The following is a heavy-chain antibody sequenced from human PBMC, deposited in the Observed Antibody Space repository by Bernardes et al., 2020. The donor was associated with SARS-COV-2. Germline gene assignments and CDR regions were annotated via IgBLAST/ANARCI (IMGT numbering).Heavy chain of an antibody. CDR2: INGRGGTT. CDR3: ARLGAGGSYYFYGMDV. J-gene: IGHJ6*02. D-gene: IGHD2-15*01. Sequence: GGSLRLSCAASGFSFYIYDMTWVRQAPGKGLEWVSSINGRGGTTVYTDSVKGRFTVSRDNSQKTLYLDINSLRAEDTAIYYCARLGAGGSYYFYGMDVWGQGTTVTVSS. CDR1: GFSFYIYD. V-gene: IGHV3-23*01.